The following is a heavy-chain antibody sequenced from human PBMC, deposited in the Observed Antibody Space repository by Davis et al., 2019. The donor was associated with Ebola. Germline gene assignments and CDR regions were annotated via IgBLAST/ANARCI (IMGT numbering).Heavy chain of an antibody. V-gene: IGHV4-34*01. J-gene: IGHJ5*01. CDR1: GGSISSYY. D-gene: IGHD2-2*01. Sequence: PSETLSLTCTVSGGSISSYYWTWIRQPPGKGLEWIGEIDHSGRTTCNSSLKRRVTISIDTSKNQFSLKVTSVTAADTAVYYCARYCSSDTCNLFDFWGQGSLVTVSS. CDR3: ARYCSSDTCNLFDF. CDR2: IDHSGRT.